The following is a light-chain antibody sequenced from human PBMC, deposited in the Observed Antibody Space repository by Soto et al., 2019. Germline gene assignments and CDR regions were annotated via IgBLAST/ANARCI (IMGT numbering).Light chain of an antibody. Sequence: EIVLTQSPGTRSLSPGERATLSCRASQSVSSSYLAWYQQKPGQAPRLLIYGASSRATGIPDRFSGSGSGTDFTLTISRLEPEDFAVYYCQQYGSSRWTFGQGTNVEIK. CDR2: GAS. CDR1: QSVSSSY. V-gene: IGKV3-20*01. CDR3: QQYGSSRWT. J-gene: IGKJ1*01.